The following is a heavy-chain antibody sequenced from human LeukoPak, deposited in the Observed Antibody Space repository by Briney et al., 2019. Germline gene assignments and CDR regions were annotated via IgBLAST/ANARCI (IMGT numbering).Heavy chain of an antibody. Sequence: ASVKVSCTASGYTFINYGISWVRQARGQGLEWMGWTSGDNVNTYYAQKFLGRVIMTTDTSTTTAYMELRSLRPDDTAVYYCVRDWEWKAARNLFDPWGQGTRVTVSS. D-gene: IGHD6-6*01. J-gene: IGHJ5*02. CDR1: GYTFINYG. CDR2: TSGDNVNT. V-gene: IGHV1-18*01. CDR3: VRDWEWKAARNLFDP.